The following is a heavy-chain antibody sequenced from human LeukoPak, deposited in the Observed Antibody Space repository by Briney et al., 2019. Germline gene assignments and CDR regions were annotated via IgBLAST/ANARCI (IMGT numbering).Heavy chain of an antibody. V-gene: IGHV3-66*01. CDR3: ARDLTYGGKRGYYFDY. CDR2: IYSDGTT. D-gene: IGHD4-23*01. J-gene: IGHJ4*02. CDR1: RFTVSDKY. Sequence: GGSLRLSCAASRFTVSDKYMSWVRQAPGKGLEWVSVIYSDGTTYYADSVKGRFTISRDNSKNTLYLQMNSLRAEDTAVYYCARDLTYGGKRGYYFDYWGQGTLVTVSS.